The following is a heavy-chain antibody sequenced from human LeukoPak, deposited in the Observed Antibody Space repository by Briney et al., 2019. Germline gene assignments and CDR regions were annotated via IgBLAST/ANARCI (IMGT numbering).Heavy chain of an antibody. V-gene: IGHV4-39*01. D-gene: IGHD5-24*01. J-gene: IGHJ4*02. Sequence: SDTLSLTCTVSGGSISSGNYYWDWIRQSPGEGLEWLGTIYYNGNTYYNPPLTARVTMSVNTSKNQFSLNLYSVTAADRPCIYCGRHNAGYSPFDYWGQGILVPVSS. CDR1: GGSISSGNYY. CDR2: IYYNGNT. CDR3: GRHNAGYSPFDY.